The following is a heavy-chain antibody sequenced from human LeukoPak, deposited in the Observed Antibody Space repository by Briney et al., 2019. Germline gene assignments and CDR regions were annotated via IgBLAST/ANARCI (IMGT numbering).Heavy chain of an antibody. CDR2: IKQDGSEK. CDR3: TSLDY. V-gene: IGHV3-7*02. CDR1: GVMFPSYW. Sequence: GGSLRLSCAASGVMFPSYWMTWVRQAPGKGLEWVANIKQDGSEKYYVDSVKGRFTISRDNAKNSVYLQMNSLRAEDTAVYYCTSLDYWGQGTLVSVSS. J-gene: IGHJ4*02.